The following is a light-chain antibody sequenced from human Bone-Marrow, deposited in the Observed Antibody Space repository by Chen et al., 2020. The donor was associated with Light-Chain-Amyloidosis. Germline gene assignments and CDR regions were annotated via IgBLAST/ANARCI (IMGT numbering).Light chain of an antibody. Sequence: EIVLTQSPATLSLSPGEGANLSCRASQTISSNYLTWYQQKFGQAPRLLIYGSSSRATGIPDRFTGSGSGTDFTLTSNRLEPEDFAMYYCQQYGTSPLTFGGGTKVEIK. J-gene: IGKJ4*01. V-gene: IGKV3-20*01. CDR2: GSS. CDR3: QQYGTSPLT. CDR1: QTISSNY.